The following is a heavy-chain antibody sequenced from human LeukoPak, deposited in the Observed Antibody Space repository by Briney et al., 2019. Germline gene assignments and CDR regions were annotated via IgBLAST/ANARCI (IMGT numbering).Heavy chain of an antibody. CDR1: GFTFSNYT. J-gene: IGHJ3*02. CDR3: AKDILTGYYPHDAFDI. D-gene: IGHD3-9*01. CDR2: ISGSGGST. V-gene: IGHV3-23*01. Sequence: GGSLRLSCAASGFTFSNYTMNWVRQAPGKGLEWVSTISGSGGSTYYADSVKGRFTISRDNSKNTLYLQMNSVRAEDTAVYYCAKDILTGYYPHDAFDIWGQGTMVTVSS.